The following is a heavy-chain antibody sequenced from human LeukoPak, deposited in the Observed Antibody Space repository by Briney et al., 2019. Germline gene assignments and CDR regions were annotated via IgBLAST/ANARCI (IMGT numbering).Heavy chain of an antibody. Sequence: PSETLSLTCTVSGGSISSSSYYWGWIRQPPGKGLEWIGSIYYSGSTDYNPPLKSRVTISVDTSKNQFSLKLSSVTAADTAVYYCARHSRSGYSGYENAFDIWGQGTMVTVSS. CDR3: ARHSRSGYSGYENAFDI. V-gene: IGHV4-39*01. CDR1: GGSISSSSYY. J-gene: IGHJ3*02. D-gene: IGHD5-12*01. CDR2: IYYSGST.